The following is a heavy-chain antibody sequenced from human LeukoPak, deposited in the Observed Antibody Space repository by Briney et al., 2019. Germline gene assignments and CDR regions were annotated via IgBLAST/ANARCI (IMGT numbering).Heavy chain of an antibody. CDR2: MNPGSGNT. V-gene: IGHV1-8*02. J-gene: IGHJ4*02. CDR1: GYTFGSCD. CDR3: ARLSETAAYYYTSGYYFLGY. D-gene: IGHD3-22*01. Sequence: ASVKVSCKASGYTFGSCDINWVRQAPGQGLEWMGRMNPGSGNTGYAQRFQGRVTMTRDTSTNTAYMELSGLRSEDTAIYYCARLSETAAYYYTSGYYFLGYWGQGTLVTVDS.